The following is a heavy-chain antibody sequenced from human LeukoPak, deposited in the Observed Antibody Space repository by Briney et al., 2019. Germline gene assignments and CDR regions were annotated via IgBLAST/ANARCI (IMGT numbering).Heavy chain of an antibody. CDR3: ARGPRYYGSGSYYPFDY. CDR2: IYSGGST. J-gene: IGHJ4*02. Sequence: GGSLRLSCAASGFTVSSNYMSWVRQAPGKGLEWVSVIYSGGSTYYADSVKGRFTISRDNSKNTLYLQMNSLRAEDTAVYYCARGPRYYGSGSYYPFDYWGQGTLVTVSS. D-gene: IGHD3-10*01. CDR1: GFTVSSNY. V-gene: IGHV3-66*01.